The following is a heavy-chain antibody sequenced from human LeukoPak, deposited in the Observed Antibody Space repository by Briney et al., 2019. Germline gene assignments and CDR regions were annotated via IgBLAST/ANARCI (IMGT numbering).Heavy chain of an antibody. J-gene: IGHJ4*02. D-gene: IGHD5-18*01. CDR2: INHGGST. Sequence: PSETLSLTCAVYGGSFSGDFWSWIRQSPGKGLEWIGEINHGGSTTYNPSLQSRVTMSVDTSTNQISLKMTSVTAADTAVYYCARGYSYVLFFDYWGQGTLVTVSS. CDR1: GGSFSGDF. CDR3: ARGYSYVLFFDY. V-gene: IGHV4-34*01.